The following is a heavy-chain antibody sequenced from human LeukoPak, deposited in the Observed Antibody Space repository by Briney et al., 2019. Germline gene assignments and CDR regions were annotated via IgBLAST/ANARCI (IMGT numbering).Heavy chain of an antibody. Sequence: ASVKVSFKASGYTFTSYDINWVRQATGQGLGWMGWMHPNSGNTGYAQKFQGRVTMTRNNSISTAYMELSSLRSEDTAVDYCARGVATISATGDYWGQGTLVTVSS. V-gene: IGHV1-8*01. D-gene: IGHD5-12*01. J-gene: IGHJ4*02. CDR1: GYTFTSYD. CDR2: MHPNSGNT. CDR3: ARGVATISATGDY.